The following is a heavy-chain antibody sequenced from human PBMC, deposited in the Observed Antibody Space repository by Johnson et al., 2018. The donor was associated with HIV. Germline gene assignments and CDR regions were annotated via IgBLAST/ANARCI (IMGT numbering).Heavy chain of an antibody. J-gene: IGHJ3*02. CDR2: ISSNGGST. D-gene: IGHD3-10*01. CDR1: GFTFSNAW. Sequence: EQLVESGGSVVRPGGSLRLSCAASGFTFSNAWMSWVRQAPGKGLQYVSAISSNGGSTYYANSVKGRFTISRDNSRNTLYLQMGRLRVEDMAVYYCARLPSWRGAFDIWGQGTMVTVSS. CDR3: ARLPSWRGAFDI. V-gene: IGHV3-64*01.